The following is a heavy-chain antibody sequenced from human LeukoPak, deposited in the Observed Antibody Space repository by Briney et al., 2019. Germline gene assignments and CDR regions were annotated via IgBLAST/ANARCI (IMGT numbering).Heavy chain of an antibody. CDR3: ARGLIVRQLYYYYYYYYMDV. J-gene: IGHJ6*03. D-gene: IGHD2-2*02. CDR1: GGSFSGYY. V-gene: IGHV4-34*01. CDR2: INHSGST. Sequence: SETLSLTCAVYGGSFSGYYWSWIRQPPGKGLEWVGEINHSGSTNYNPSLKSRVTISVDTSKNQFSLKLSSVTAADTAVYYCARGLIVRQLYYYYYYYYMDVWGKGTTVTVSS.